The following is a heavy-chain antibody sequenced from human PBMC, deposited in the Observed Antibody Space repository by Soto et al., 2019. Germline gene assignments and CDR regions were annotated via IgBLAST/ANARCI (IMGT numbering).Heavy chain of an antibody. D-gene: IGHD2-2*01. CDR1: GGSISSYY. Sequence: QVQLQESGPGLVKPSETLSLTCTVSGGSISSYYWSWIRQPPGKGLEWIGYIYYSGSTNYNPSLKNRVTRSVDTSKNQFSLKLSSVTAADTAVYYCARVVVPAALLWYFDLWGRGTLVTVSS. V-gene: IGHV4-59*08. CDR3: ARVVVPAALLWYFDL. CDR2: IYYSGST. J-gene: IGHJ2*01.